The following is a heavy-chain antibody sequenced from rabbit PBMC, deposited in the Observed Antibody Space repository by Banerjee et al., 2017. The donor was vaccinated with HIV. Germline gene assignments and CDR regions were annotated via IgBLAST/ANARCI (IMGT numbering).Heavy chain of an antibody. J-gene: IGHJ4*01. CDR2: IDVGSSGAT. CDR1: GSDISSNA. V-gene: IGHV1S45*01. Sequence: QEQLEESGGGLVQPEGSLTLTCKASGSDISSNAMCWVRQAPGKGLELIACIDVGSSGATYYASWAKGRFTISKTSSTTVTLQMTSLTAADTATYFCARDFTLWGQGTLVTVS. CDR3: ARDFTL.